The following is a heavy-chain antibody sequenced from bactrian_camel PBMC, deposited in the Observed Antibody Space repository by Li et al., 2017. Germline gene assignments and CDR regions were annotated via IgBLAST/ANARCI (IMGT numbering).Heavy chain of an antibody. D-gene: IGHD4*01. CDR3: AAKRSAPCATRTIYRSYDY. CDR1: GFTFSRYV. CDR2: ININGGGGTT. J-gene: IGHJ4*01. V-gene: IGHV3S31*01. Sequence: VQLVESGGGLVQPGGSLRLSCAPSGFTFSRYVMGWVRQAPGKGPEWVSLININGGGGTTYYVDSVKGRFTISKDNVKNTLYLQMYNLIPEDTAMYYCAAKRSAPCATRTIYRSYDYYGQGTQVTVS.